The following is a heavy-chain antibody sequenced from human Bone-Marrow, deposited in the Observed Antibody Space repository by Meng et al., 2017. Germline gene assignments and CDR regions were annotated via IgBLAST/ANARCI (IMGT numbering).Heavy chain of an antibody. V-gene: IGHV4-39*07. D-gene: IGHD3-10*01. CDR1: GGSISSSSYY. CDR2: IHYSGST. Sequence: SETLSLTCTVSGGSISSSSYYWGWIRQPPGKGLEWIGSIHYSGSTYYNPSLKSPVTISVDTSKNQFSLKRSTVTAADTAVYYCARPNMVQGVLPWGQGTLVTVSS. CDR3: ARPNMVQGVLP. J-gene: IGHJ5*02.